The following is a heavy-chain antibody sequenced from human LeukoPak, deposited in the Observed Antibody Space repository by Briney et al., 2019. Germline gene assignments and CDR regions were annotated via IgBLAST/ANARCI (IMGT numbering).Heavy chain of an antibody. V-gene: IGHV5-51*01. D-gene: IGHD3-22*01. CDR1: GYNFTSYW. J-gene: IGHJ4*02. Sequence: GESLKISCKGSGYNFTSYWIGWVRQMPGQGLEWMGIIYPGDSDTKYSPSFQGQVTTSADKSISTAYLQWSSLKASDTAMYYCARRGSSGYYSRSGGVDYWGQGTLVTVSS. CDR2: IYPGDSDT. CDR3: ARRGSSGYYSRSGGVDY.